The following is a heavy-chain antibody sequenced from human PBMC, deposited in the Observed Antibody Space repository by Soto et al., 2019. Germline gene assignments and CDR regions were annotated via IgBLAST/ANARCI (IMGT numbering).Heavy chain of an antibody. CDR1: GFIFSKYE. J-gene: IGHJ6*02. V-gene: IGHV5-51*01. D-gene: IGHD2-21*02. CDR2: INPDDSDT. Sequence: VESLKISCEGYGFIFSKYEIGWVRQMPGKGLEWMGIINPDDSDTTYGPSFQGQVTISADKSINTAYLQWTSLKASDTAIYYCMRSYGDSYYFYYGMDVWGQGTTVPVSS. CDR3: MRSYGDSYYFYYGMDV.